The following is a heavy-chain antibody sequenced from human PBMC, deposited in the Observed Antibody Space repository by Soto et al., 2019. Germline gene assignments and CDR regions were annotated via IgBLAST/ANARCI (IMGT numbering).Heavy chain of an antibody. Sequence: EVQLLESGGGLVQPGGSLRLSCAASGFTFSSYAMSWVRQAPGKGLEWVSAISGSGGSTYYADSVKGRFTISRDNSKNTLYLQMNSLRAEHTAVYYCAKDPPYYDISMRYYREGYFDYWRQGTLLTVSS. CDR2: ISGSGGST. CDR3: AKDPPYYDISMRYYREGYFDY. V-gene: IGHV3-23*01. CDR1: GFTFSSYA. D-gene: IGHD3-9*01. J-gene: IGHJ4*02.